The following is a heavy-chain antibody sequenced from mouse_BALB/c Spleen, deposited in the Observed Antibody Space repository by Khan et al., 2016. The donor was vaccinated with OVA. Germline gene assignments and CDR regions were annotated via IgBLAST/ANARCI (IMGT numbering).Heavy chain of an antibody. CDR1: GFSLTSYG. V-gene: IGHV2-9*02. CDR2: IWAGGST. J-gene: IGHJ2*01. D-gene: IGHD1-3*01. CDR3: ARLEDI. Sequence: QVQLKESGPGLVAPSQSLSITCTVSGFSLTSYGVHWVRQPPGKGLEWLGVIWAGGSTNYNSALMSNLSICKDNSKSQVFLKMNSLPTDDTAMYYWARLEDIWGQGTTLTVSS.